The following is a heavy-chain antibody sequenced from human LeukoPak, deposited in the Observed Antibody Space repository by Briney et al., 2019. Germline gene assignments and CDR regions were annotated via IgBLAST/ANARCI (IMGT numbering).Heavy chain of an antibody. CDR2: INPSGGST. V-gene: IGHV1-46*01. CDR3: ARDKSYSSSSDY. J-gene: IGHJ4*02. Sequence: ASVKVSCKTSGYTFTYYYIHWVRQAPGQGLEWMGIINPSGGSTSYAQKFQGRVTLTRDMSTSTVYMELSSLRAEDTAVYYCARDKSYSSSSDYWGQGTLVTVSS. D-gene: IGHD6-6*01. CDR1: GYTFTYYY.